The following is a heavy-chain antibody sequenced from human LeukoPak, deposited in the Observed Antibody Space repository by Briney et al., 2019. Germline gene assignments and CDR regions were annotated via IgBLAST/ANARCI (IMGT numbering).Heavy chain of an antibody. V-gene: IGHV5-51*01. D-gene: IGHD2-15*01. CDR3: ARQLCSGGSCYPNDY. CDR1: GYSFTSYW. Sequence: HGESLKISCKGSGYSFTSYWIGWVRQMPGKGLEWMGTIYPGDSDTRYSPSFQGQVTISADKSISTAYLQWSSLKASDTAMYYCARQLCSGGSCYPNDYWGQGTLVTVSS. J-gene: IGHJ4*02. CDR2: IYPGDSDT.